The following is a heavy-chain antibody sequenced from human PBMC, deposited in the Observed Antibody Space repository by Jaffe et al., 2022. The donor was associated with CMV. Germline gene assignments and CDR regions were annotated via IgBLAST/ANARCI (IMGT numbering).Heavy chain of an antibody. V-gene: IGHV4-4*07. CDR1: DGSISSYY. D-gene: IGHD3-22*01. CDR2: TYQGGRT. CDR3: ARCQSSGHYYIDYYGMDV. J-gene: IGHJ6*02. Sequence: QVQLQESGPGLVKPSETLSLTCTVSDGSISSYYWTWIRQPAGKGLEWIGRTYQGGRTKYNPSLKSRVTMSVDTSKNRFSLKLRSVTAADTAVYYCARCQSSGHYYIDYYGMDVWGQGTTVTVSS.